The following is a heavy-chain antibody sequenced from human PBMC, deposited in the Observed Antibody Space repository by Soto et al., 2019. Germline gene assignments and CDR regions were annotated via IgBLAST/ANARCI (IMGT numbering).Heavy chain of an antibody. CDR3: ARVRIPRVEMAPSFDY. D-gene: IGHD5-18*01. CDR2: ISSSSSYI. CDR1: GFTFSSYS. V-gene: IGHV3-21*01. J-gene: IGHJ4*02. Sequence: PGGSLRLSCAASGFTFSSYSMNWVRQAPGKGLEWVSSISSSSSYIYYADSVKGRFTISRDNAKNTLYLQMNSLRAEDTAVYYCARVRIPRVEMAPSFDYWGQGTLVTVSS.